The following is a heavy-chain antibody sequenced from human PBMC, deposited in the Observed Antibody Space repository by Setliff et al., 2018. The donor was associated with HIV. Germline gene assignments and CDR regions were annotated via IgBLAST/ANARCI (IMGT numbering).Heavy chain of an antibody. V-gene: IGHV3-74*03. CDR2: INTDGSSA. J-gene: IGHJ4*02. CDR3: AREPRVRGTLDF. D-gene: IGHD2-15*01. Sequence: GGSLRLSCAASGFTFSNSWMHWVRQAPGKGLVWVSRINTDGSSATYADSVKGRFTNSRDNAKNTLYLQMDSLRAEDTAVYYCAREPRVRGTLDFWGQGTLVTVSS. CDR1: GFTFSNSW.